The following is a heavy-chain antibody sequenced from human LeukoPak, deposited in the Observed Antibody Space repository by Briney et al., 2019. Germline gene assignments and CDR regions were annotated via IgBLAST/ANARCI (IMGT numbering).Heavy chain of an antibody. V-gene: IGHV1-69*05. CDR1: GGTFSSYA. CDR2: IIPIFGTA. CDR3: ARGDFSSSDYYYYYYMDV. D-gene: IGHD6-6*01. J-gene: IGHJ6*03. Sequence: GASVKVSCTASGGTFSSYAISWVRQAPGQGLEWMGGIIPIFGTANYAQKFQGRVTITTDESTSTAYMELSSLRSEDTAVYYCARGDFSSSDYYYYYYMDVWGKGTTVTVSS.